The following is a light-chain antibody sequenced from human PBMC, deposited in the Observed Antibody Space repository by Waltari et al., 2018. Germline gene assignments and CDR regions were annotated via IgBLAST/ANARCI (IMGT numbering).Light chain of an antibody. J-gene: IGLJ1*01. V-gene: IGLV1-40*01. CDR3: QSYDSSLSGYV. Sequence: SVLTQPPSVSGAPGQRVTISCNGSSSNSGAGYDGHWYQQLPGTAPKLLIYGNSNRPSGVPDRFSGSKSGTSASLAITGLQAEDEADYYCQSYDSSLSGYVFGTGTKVTVL. CDR1: SSNSGAGYD. CDR2: GNS.